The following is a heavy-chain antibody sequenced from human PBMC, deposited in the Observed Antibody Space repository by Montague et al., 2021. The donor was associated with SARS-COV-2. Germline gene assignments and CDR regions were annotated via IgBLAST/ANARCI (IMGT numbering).Heavy chain of an antibody. Sequence: SETLSLTCTVSAGSINNHYWSWIRQTPGKELEWIAYVYFSGTASYNPSLKSRVTISVDTSRNQFSLQLTSVTAADTDVYYCARRPSSGWSFDYWGQGTQVSVSS. D-gene: IGHD6-19*01. V-gene: IGHV4-59*08. CDR3: ARRPSSGWSFDY. J-gene: IGHJ4*02. CDR1: AGSINNHY. CDR2: VYFSGTA.